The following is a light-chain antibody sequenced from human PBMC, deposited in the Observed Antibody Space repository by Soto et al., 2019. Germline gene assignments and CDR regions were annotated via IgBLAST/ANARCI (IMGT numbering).Light chain of an antibody. CDR1: SSDIGGHHF. CDR2: EVT. Sequence: QSALTQPASGSGSPGQSITISCTGTSSDIGGHHFVSWYQQQPGKAPKLVIYEVTDRPSGVSDRFSGSKSGNTASLTISGLQPEDEADYYCSSYTSSSLYVFGTGTKVTVL. CDR3: SSYTSSSLYV. V-gene: IGLV2-14*01. J-gene: IGLJ1*01.